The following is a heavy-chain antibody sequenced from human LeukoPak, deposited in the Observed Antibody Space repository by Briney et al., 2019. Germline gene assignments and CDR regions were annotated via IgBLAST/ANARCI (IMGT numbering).Heavy chain of an antibody. CDR3: ASPGTAAAGAGGDY. V-gene: IGHV1-2*02. J-gene: IGHJ4*02. Sequence: GASVKVSCKTSGYTFTGQYLHWVRQAPGQGLEWMGWIHPNSGGTNYAQKFQGRVTMTRDTSISTAYMELSNLRSDDTAVYYCASPGTAAAGAGGDYWGQGTLVTVSS. CDR1: GYTFTGQY. CDR2: IHPNSGGT. D-gene: IGHD6-13*01.